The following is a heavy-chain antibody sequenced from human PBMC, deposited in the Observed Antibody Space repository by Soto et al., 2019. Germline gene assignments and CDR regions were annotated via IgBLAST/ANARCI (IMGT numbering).Heavy chain of an antibody. CDR1: GYTLTSHG. V-gene: IGHV1-18*01. CDR2: ISPNNGST. J-gene: IGHJ5*02. D-gene: IGHD6-13*01. Sequence: ASVKVSCKASGYTLTSHGISWVRQAPGQGLEWMGWISPNNGSTNYAQKFQGRVTMTRDTSMSTAYMELSRLRSDDTAVYYCAREGSSSWPTMNWFDPWGQGTLVTVSS. CDR3: AREGSSSWPTMNWFDP.